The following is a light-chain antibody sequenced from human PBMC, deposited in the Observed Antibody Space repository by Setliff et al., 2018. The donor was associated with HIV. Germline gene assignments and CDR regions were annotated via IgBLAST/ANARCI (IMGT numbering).Light chain of an antibody. Sequence: DIQMTQSPSSLSASVGDRVTITCRASQTISNHLNWYQHKPGKAPKLLVYAASSLQSGVPSRFSGSGSGTDFTLTIYSLQPEGFATYYCQQSYRTPQFPFTFGPGTKVDIK. J-gene: IGKJ3*01. V-gene: IGKV1-39*01. CDR1: QTISNH. CDR2: AAS. CDR3: QQSYRTPQFPFT.